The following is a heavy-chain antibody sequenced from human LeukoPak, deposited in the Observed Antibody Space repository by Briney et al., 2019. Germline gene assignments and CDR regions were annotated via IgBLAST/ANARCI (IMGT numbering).Heavy chain of an antibody. CDR2: IIPILGIA. D-gene: IGHD4-17*01. CDR1: GGTFSSYA. CDR3: ARDGFYGDYVAD. J-gene: IGHJ4*02. V-gene: IGHV1-69*04. Sequence: ASVKVSCKASGGTFSSYAIIWVRQAPGQGLEWMGRIIPILGIANYAQKFQGRVTITADKSTSTAYMELSSLRSEDTAVYYCARDGFYGDYVADWGQGTLVTVSS.